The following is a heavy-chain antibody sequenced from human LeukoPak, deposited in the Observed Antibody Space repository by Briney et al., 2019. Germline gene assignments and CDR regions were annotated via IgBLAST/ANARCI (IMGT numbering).Heavy chain of an antibody. V-gene: IGHV1-3*01. CDR1: GYTFTSYE. J-gene: IGHJ2*01. D-gene: IGHD4-17*01. CDR3: ARSTVTWYFDL. CDR2: INVGDGNT. Sequence: ASVKVSCKASGYTFTSYEMQWLRQAPGQRLEWMGWINVGDGNTKYSQRFQGRVTITRDTSASTAYMELSSLRSEDTAVYYCARSTVTWYFDLWGRGTLVTVSS.